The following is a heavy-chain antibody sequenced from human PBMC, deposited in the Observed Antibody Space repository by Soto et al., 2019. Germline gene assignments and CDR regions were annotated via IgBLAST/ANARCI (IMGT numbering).Heavy chain of an antibody. CDR1: GFIFSNYP. Sequence: ESGGGLVQPGGSLRLSCAVSGFIFSNYPMSWVRQAPGKGLEWVSSVSPSGSNTYYADSVKGRFTMSRDNSENRLHLQMNSLRAEDTAVYFCARRDNSGWYSLDYWGQGTLVTVSS. D-gene: IGHD6-19*01. CDR2: VSPSGSNT. CDR3: ARRDNSGWYSLDY. J-gene: IGHJ4*02. V-gene: IGHV3-23*01.